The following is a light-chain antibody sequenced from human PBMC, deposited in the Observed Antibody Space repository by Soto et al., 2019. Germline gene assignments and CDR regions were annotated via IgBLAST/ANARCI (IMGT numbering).Light chain of an antibody. CDR3: QQYGSSPRT. J-gene: IGKJ1*01. Sequence: EIVLTQSPGTLSLSPGERATLSCRASQSVISTYLAWYQQKPGQAPRLLIYGASSRATGLPDRFSGSGSGTDFTLTISRLEPEDFAVYYCQQYGSSPRTFGQGTKVEIK. CDR2: GAS. V-gene: IGKV3-20*01. CDR1: QSVISTY.